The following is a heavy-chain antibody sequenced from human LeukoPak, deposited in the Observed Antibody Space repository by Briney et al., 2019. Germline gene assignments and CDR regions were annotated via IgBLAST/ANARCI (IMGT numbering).Heavy chain of an antibody. CDR3: AKGGSITVMVVTPDAFDS. J-gene: IGHJ3*02. Sequence: GGSLRLSCAASGFTFSTYAMNWVRQAPGKGLEWVSGISGSGGSTYYADSVKGRFTISRDNSKNTVYLQMNSLRGDDTAVYYCAKGGSITVMVVTPDAFDSWGQGTWAPS. CDR2: ISGSGGST. D-gene: IGHD3-22*01. V-gene: IGHV3-23*01. CDR1: GFTFSTYA.